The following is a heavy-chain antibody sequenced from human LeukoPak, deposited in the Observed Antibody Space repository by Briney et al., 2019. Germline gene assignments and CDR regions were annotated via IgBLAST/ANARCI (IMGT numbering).Heavy chain of an antibody. CDR1: GGTFSSYA. CDR2: IIPIFGTA. V-gene: IGHV1-69*13. J-gene: IGHJ4*02. Sequence: ASVKVSCKASGGTFSSYAISWVRQAPGQGLEWMGGIIPIFGTANYAQKFQGRVTITADESTSTAYMELSSLRSEDTAVYYCARDGHRMYYYESSVYRFDYWGQGTLVTVSS. D-gene: IGHD3-22*01. CDR3: ARDGHRMYYYESSVYRFDY.